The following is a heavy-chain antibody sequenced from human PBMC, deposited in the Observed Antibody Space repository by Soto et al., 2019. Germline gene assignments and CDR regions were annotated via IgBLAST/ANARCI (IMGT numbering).Heavy chain of an antibody. J-gene: IGHJ5*02. Sequence: QVQLQESGPGLVKPSQTLSLTCTVSGGSISSGGYYWSWILQHPGNVLEWIGYIYYSGRTYYNPSLKSRVTTSVDTSKNQYSLKLTSVTAADTAVYYCARSVFPWGQGTLVNVSS. CDR1: GGSISSGGYY. V-gene: IGHV4-31*03. CDR3: ARSVFP. CDR2: IYYSGRT.